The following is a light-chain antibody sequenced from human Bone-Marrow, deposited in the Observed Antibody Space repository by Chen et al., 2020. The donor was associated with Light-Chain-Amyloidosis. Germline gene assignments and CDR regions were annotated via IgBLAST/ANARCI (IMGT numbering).Light chain of an antibody. Sequence: QPALTPPASLSGPPGPSFTISWSGTSSDVGGYNYVFWYQQHPAKPSKVMSYDVTNWPSGVSNRFSCSKSGKTASLTISGLQAEDEADYYCSSYSVTSPLVVFGGGTKLTFL. J-gene: IGLJ2*01. CDR3: SSYSVTSPLVV. CDR2: DVT. CDR1: SSDVGGYNY. V-gene: IGLV2-14*03.